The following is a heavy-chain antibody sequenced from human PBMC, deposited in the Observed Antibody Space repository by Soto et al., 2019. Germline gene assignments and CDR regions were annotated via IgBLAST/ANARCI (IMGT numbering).Heavy chain of an antibody. CDR2: ISAYNGNT. V-gene: IGHV1-18*01. CDR3: ARVMTYCTSRSCHDY. CDR1: GYTFTSSG. Sequence: QVQLVQSGAEVKKPGASVKVSCKTSGYTFTSSGISWVRQAPGQGLEWMGRISAYNGNTDYAQKFQGRVIMTTDTSTSTACMELRSLRSDDTAVYYCARVMTYCTSRSCHDYWGQGTLVAVSS. J-gene: IGHJ4*02. D-gene: IGHD2-2*01.